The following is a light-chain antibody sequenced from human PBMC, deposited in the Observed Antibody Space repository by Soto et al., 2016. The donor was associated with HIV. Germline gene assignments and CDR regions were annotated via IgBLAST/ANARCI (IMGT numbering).Light chain of an antibody. CDR3: QAWDSNTAV. V-gene: IGLV3-1*01. J-gene: IGLJ1*01. CDR2: QDN. CDR1: KLGDKY. Sequence: SYELTQPPSVSVSPGQTASIPCSGDKLGDKYACWYQHKPGQSPVPVIFQDNRRPSGIPERFSGANSGNTATLTISGTQPMDEADYFCQAWDSNTAVFGTGTKVTVL.